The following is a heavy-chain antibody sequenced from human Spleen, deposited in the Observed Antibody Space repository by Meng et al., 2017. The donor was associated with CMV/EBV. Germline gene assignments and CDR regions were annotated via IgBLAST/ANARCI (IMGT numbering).Heavy chain of an antibody. D-gene: IGHD3-9*01. J-gene: IGHJ3*02. Sequence: GESLKISCTASGFTFTDYFMIWLRQAPGEGLQWISQISPSGDSLKYADSVRGRFTISRDNTRKSMFLEMDSLRADDTAVYYCGKELFTGSGAAVGIWGQGTWVTVSS. CDR1: GFTFTDYF. CDR3: GKELFTGSGAAVGI. V-gene: IGHV3-11*01. CDR2: ISPSGDSL.